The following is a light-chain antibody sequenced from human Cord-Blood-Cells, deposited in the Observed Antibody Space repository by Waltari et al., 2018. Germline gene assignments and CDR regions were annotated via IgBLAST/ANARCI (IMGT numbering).Light chain of an antibody. J-gene: IGLJ1*01. CDR3: SSYAGSNNFV. CDR1: SSDVGGYNY. V-gene: IGLV2-8*01. Sequence: QSALTQPPSASGSPGQSVTISCTGTSSDVGGYNYVSWYQQHPGKAPKLMIYEVSKRPSGVPARCSGSRSGNTAALTGSGLQAEDEADYYCSSYAGSNNFVFGTGTKVTVL. CDR2: EVS.